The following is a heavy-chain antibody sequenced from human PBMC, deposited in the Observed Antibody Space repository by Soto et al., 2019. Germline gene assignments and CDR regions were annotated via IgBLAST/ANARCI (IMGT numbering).Heavy chain of an antibody. D-gene: IGHD5-18*01. CDR3: ARSDTVRVLRYYYYYGMDF. J-gene: IGHJ6*02. CDR2: IIPIFGTA. CDR1: GGTFSSYA. Sequence: ASVKVSCKASGGTFSSYAISWVRQAPGQGLEWMGGIIPIFGTANYAQKFRGRVTITADESTSTAYMELSSLRSEDTAVYYCARSDTVRVLRYYYYYGMDFWGQGTTVNVFS. V-gene: IGHV1-69*13.